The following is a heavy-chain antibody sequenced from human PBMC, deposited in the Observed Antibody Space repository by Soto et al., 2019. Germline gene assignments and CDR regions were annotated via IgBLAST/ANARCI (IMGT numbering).Heavy chain of an antibody. CDR2: INPDGRQK. V-gene: IGHV3-7*01. CDR1: GFTFITFW. Sequence: WWSLRLACASPGFTFITFWMDWFRQAPGKGLEWVANINPDGRQKHYVDSVKGRFTISRDNAKNSLYLQMSSLTAEDSALYYCSRSLDSWGQGTRVTVCS. J-gene: IGHJ4*02. CDR3: SRSLDS.